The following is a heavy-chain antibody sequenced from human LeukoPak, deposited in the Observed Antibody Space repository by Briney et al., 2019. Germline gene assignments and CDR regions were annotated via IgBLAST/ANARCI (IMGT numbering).Heavy chain of an antibody. D-gene: IGHD3-10*01. CDR2: INHSGST. J-gene: IGHJ6*03. V-gene: IGHV4-34*01. CDR3: ARCKVRYYGSGFPTYYYYYYMDV. CDR1: GGSFSGYY. Sequence: PSETLSLTCAVYGGSFSGYYWSWIRQPPGKGLEWIGEINHSGSTNYNPSLKSRVTISVDRSKNQFSLKLNSVTAADTAVYYCARCKVRYYGSGFPTYYYYYYMDVWGKGTTVTVSS.